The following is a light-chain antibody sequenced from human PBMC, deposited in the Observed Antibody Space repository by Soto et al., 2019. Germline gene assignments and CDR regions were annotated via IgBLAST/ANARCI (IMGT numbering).Light chain of an antibody. CDR1: QSLSDN. J-gene: IGKJ1*01. V-gene: IGKV3-15*01. Sequence: EIVMTQSPATLSASPGERATLSCRASQSLSDNLAWYQQKPGQAPRLLIYGASTRATGIPARFSGSGSGTEFTLTISSLQSEDFVVYYCQHYNNWPPWTFGQGTKVDI. CDR3: QHYNNWPPWT. CDR2: GAS.